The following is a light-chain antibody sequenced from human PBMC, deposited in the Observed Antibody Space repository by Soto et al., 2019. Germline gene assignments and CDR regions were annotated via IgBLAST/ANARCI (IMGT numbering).Light chain of an antibody. V-gene: IGKV3-11*01. J-gene: IGKJ2*01. Sequence: EIVLTQSPATLSLSPGERATISCRASQSVSSYLAWYQQKPGQAPRLLIYDASTRSTGIPARFSGSGSGTDVTLTISSLEPEDFAAYYCQQRSNWPPYTFGQGTKLEIK. CDR1: QSVSSY. CDR2: DAS. CDR3: QQRSNWPPYT.